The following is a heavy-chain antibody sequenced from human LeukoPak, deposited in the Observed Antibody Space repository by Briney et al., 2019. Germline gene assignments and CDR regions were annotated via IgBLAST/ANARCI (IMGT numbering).Heavy chain of an antibody. V-gene: IGHV1-2*02. CDR2: INPNSGGT. Sequence: ASVKVSCKASGYTFTVYYIHWVRQAPGQGLEWMGWINPNSGGTNYAQKFQGRVTMTRDTSISTAYMELSRLRSDDTAVYYCALLWDYYDSSGYYRDYWGQGTLVTVSS. D-gene: IGHD3-22*01. CDR1: GYTFTVYY. J-gene: IGHJ4*02. CDR3: ALLWDYYDSSGYYRDY.